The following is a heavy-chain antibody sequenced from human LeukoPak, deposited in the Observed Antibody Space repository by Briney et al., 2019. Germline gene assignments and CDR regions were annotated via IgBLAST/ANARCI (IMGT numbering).Heavy chain of an antibody. V-gene: IGHV3-48*03. CDR2: ISSSGSTI. Sequence: PGGSLRLSCAASGFTFSSYEMNWVRQAPGKGLEWVSYISSSGSTIYYADSVKGRFTISRDNAKNSPYLQMNSLRAEDTAVYYCARGQQQLVLGWFDPWGQGTLVTVSS. CDR3: ARGQQQLVLGWFDP. J-gene: IGHJ5*02. CDR1: GFTFSSYE. D-gene: IGHD6-13*01.